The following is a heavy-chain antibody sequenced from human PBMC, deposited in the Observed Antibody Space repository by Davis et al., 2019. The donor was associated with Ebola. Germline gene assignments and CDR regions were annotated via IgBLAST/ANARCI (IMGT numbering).Heavy chain of an antibody. CDR1: GFTFSSYS. Sequence: GGSLRLSCAASGFTFSSYSMNWVRQAPGKGLEWVSSISSSSSYIYYADSVKGRFTISRDNAKNSLYLQMNSLRAEDTAVYYCARGDYGDFIWGYGMDVWGQGTTVTVSS. J-gene: IGHJ6*02. CDR2: ISSSSSYI. CDR3: ARGDYGDFIWGYGMDV. V-gene: IGHV3-21*01. D-gene: IGHD4-17*01.